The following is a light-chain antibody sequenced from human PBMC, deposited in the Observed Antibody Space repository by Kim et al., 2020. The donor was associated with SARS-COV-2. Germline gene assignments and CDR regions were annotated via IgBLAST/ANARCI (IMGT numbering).Light chain of an antibody. V-gene: IGKV1-NL1*01. CDR1: QGISNS. CDR3: QQYYSTPRGSFA. Sequence: DIQMTQSPSSLSASVGDRVTITCRASQGISNSLAWYQQKPGKAPKLLLYAASRLESGVPSRFSGSGSGTDYTLTISSLQPEDFATYYCQQYYSTPRGSFAFGPGTKVDIK. J-gene: IGKJ3*01. CDR2: AAS.